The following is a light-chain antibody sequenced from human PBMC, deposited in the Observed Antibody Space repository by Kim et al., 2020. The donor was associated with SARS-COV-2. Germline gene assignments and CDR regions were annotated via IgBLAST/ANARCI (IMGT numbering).Light chain of an antibody. J-gene: IGKJ1*01. Sequence: EIVMTQSPATLSVSPGERATLSCRASQSVSSNLVWYQQKPGQAPRLLIYGASTRATGIPARFSGSGSGTEFTLTISSLQSEDFAVYYCQQYNNWPPKVTFGQGTKVDIK. CDR1: QSVSSN. V-gene: IGKV3-15*01. CDR3: QQYNNWPPKVT. CDR2: GAS.